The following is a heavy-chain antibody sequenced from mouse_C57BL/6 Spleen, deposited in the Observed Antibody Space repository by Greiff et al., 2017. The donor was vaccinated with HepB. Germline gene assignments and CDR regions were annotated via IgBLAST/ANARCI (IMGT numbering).Heavy chain of an antibody. CDR1: GYTFTSYW. Sequence: QVQLQQPGAELVKPGASVKMSCKASGYTFTSYWITWVKQRPGQGLEWIGDIYPGSGSTNYNEKFKSKATLTVDTSSSTAYMQLSSLTSEDSAVYDCARYYYGSSYAMDYWGQGTSVTVSS. D-gene: IGHD1-1*01. J-gene: IGHJ4*01. CDR2: IYPGSGST. CDR3: ARYYYGSSYAMDY. V-gene: IGHV1-55*01.